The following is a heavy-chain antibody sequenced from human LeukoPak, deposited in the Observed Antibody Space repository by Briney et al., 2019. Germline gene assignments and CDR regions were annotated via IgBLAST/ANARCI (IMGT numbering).Heavy chain of an antibody. V-gene: IGHV1-2*02. CDR1: GYTFNGFY. CDR3: ARWMATVTTPDY. D-gene: IGHD4-11*01. J-gene: IGHJ4*02. CDR2: INPNSGGT. Sequence: ASVKVSCKASGYTFNGFYLHWVRQAPGQGLEWMGWINPNSGGTNYAQKFQGRVTMTRDTSISTAYMELSRLRSDDTAVYYCARWMATVTTPDYCGQGTLVTVSS.